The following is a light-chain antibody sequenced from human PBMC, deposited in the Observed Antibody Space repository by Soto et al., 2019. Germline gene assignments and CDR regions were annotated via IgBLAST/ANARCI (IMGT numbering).Light chain of an antibody. CDR3: QQYNISPQT. CDR1: QGIGDN. J-gene: IGKJ1*01. Sequence: EVVMTQSSATLSVSAVEGATLSCRASQGIGDNLAWYQHKDGQPPRILIYGASTRATGIPARFSGSGSRTEFTLTISRLQSEDFAVDFCQQYNISPQTFGQGTKVDIK. V-gene: IGKV3-15*01. CDR2: GAS.